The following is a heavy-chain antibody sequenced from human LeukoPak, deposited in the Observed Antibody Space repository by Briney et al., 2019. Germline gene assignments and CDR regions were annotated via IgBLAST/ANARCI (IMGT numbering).Heavy chain of an antibody. CDR1: RFTFSSYS. D-gene: IGHD3-10*01. CDR2: TTSSDSYI. CDR3: ARASASGGHYYFDY. V-gene: IGHV3-21*01. Sequence: GGSLRLSCAAFRFTFSSYSMIWVRQAPGKGLEWVSSTTSSDSYIYYADSVKGRFTISRDNAMNSLYLQMNSLRAEDTAVYYCARASASGGHYYFDYWGQGTLVTVSS. J-gene: IGHJ4*02.